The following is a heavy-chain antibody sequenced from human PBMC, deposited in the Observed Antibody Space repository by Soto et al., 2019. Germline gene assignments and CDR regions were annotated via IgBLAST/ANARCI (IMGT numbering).Heavy chain of an antibody. D-gene: IGHD5-12*01. V-gene: IGHV1-69*13. CDR3: AREVTVASYSFDF. J-gene: IGHJ4*02. Sequence: SVEVSCKASGGTFNNYALSWVRQAPGQGLEWMGGIIPTFNSANYAQKFQGRVTITADDSTSTAYMELRSLRPDDTAVYYCAREVTVASYSFDFWGQGTLVTVSS. CDR1: GGTFNNYA. CDR2: IIPTFNSA.